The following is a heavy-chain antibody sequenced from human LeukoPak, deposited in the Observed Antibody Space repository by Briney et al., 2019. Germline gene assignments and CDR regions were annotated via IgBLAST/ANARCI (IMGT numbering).Heavy chain of an antibody. D-gene: IGHD1-1*01. Sequence: GGSLRLSCAASGFTFSSIAMTWVRQAPGKGLEWVSTIRSNGETTYNADSVKGRFTVSRDNSKKALYLQLNSLRVEDTAIYYCAKGQELDDGVFDSWGQGTLVTVSS. V-gene: IGHV3-23*01. J-gene: IGHJ4*02. CDR1: GFTFSSIA. CDR3: AKGQELDDGVFDS. CDR2: IRSNGETT.